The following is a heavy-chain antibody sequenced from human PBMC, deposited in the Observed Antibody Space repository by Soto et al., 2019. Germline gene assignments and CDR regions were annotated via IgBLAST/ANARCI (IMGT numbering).Heavy chain of an antibody. CDR3: ARARVVPDY. CDR2: ISWDGGST. D-gene: IGHD2-15*01. CDR1: GFTFDDYT. V-gene: IGHV3-43*01. J-gene: IGHJ4*02. Sequence: GGSLRLTCAASGFTFDDYTMHWVRQAPGKGLEWVSLISWDGGSTYYADSVKGRFTISRDNSKNSLYLQMNSLRTADTALYYCARARVVPDYWGQGTRVTV.